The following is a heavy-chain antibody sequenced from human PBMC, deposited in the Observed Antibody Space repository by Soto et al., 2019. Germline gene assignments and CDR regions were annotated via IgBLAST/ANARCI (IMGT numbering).Heavy chain of an antibody. Sequence: QGQLVQSGAEVKKPGASVKVSCKASGYTFTGYYMHWVRQAPGQGLEWMAWINAGNGNTKYSQKFRGRVTITRDTSASTAYMELSRLRFDDTAVYYCAREYISGWFDYWGQGTLVTVSS. CDR3: AREYISGWFDY. J-gene: IGHJ4*02. CDR1: GYTFTGYY. V-gene: IGHV1-2*02. CDR2: INAGNGNT. D-gene: IGHD6-25*01.